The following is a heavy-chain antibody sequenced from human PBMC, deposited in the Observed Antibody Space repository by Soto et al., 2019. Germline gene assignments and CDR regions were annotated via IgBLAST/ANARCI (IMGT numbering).Heavy chain of an antibody. Sequence: SETLSLTCTVSGGSISSYYWSWIRQSPGKGLEWIGYIYYSGSTNYNPSLKSRVTISVDTSKNQFSLKLSSVTAADTAVYYCARGELAVAGTETDYYYYGMDVWGKGTTVTVSS. J-gene: IGHJ6*04. CDR1: GGSISSYY. V-gene: IGHV4-59*01. CDR2: IYYSGST. D-gene: IGHD6-19*01. CDR3: ARGELAVAGTETDYYYYGMDV.